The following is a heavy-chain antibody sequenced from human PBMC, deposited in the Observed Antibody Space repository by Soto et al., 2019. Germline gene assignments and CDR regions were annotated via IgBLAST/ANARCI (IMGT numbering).Heavy chain of an antibody. CDR2: IHNSVTT. CDR3: ARGEVRGPFDI. D-gene: IGHD3-10*01. Sequence: SEPLCLPWTVSVGSMNSHDYYWSWIRQPPGKGLGWIGYIHNSVTTYYTPSLKSRLTISSDMSKNQFSLRLNSVTAADTALYFCARGEVRGPFDIWGQGTKVTVSS. J-gene: IGHJ3*02. V-gene: IGHV4-30-4*01. CDR1: VGSMNSHDYY.